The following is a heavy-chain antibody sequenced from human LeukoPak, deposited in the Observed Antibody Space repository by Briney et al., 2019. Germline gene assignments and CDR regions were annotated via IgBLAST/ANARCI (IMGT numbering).Heavy chain of an antibody. D-gene: IGHD3-22*01. J-gene: IGHJ4*02. V-gene: IGHV3-74*01. CDR2: INSDGSGT. CDR3: AREYYYDSGGYSCPDY. CDR1: GFTFKNYW. Sequence: GGSLRLSCAASGFTFKNYWMHWVRHAPGKGLAWVSRINSDGSGTNYADSVKGRFTISRDNAKNTLYLQMNSLRAEDTAVYYCAREYYYDSGGYSCPDYWGQGTLVTVSS.